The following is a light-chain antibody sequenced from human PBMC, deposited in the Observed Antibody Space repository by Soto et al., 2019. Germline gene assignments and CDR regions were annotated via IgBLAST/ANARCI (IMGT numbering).Light chain of an antibody. CDR2: KAS. Sequence: DIQMTQSPSTLSASVGDRGTITCLASQSISSWLAWYQQKPGKAPKLLIYKASTLKSGVPSRFSGSGSGTEFTLTISSLQPDDFATYYCQHYNSYSEAFGQGTKVDI. J-gene: IGKJ1*01. CDR3: QHYNSYSEA. CDR1: QSISSW. V-gene: IGKV1-5*03.